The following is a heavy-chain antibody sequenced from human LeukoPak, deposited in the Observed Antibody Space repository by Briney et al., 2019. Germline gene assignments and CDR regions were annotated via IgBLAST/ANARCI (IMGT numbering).Heavy chain of an antibody. V-gene: IGHV1-69*13. CDR2: IIPIFGTA. J-gene: IGHJ4*02. D-gene: IGHD1-14*01. Sequence: WASVKVSCKASGGTFSSYAISWVRQAPGQGLEWMGEIIPIFGTANYAQKFQGRVTITADESTSTAYMELSSLRSEDTAVYYCACRTSGFDYWGQGTLVTVSS. CDR3: ACRTSGFDY. CDR1: GGTFSSYA.